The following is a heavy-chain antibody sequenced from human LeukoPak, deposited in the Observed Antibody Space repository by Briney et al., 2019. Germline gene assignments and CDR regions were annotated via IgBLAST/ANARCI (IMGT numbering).Heavy chain of an antibody. CDR3: ARDTLLYGNSPDAFDI. J-gene: IGHJ3*02. CDR2: IGSSGSTL. CDR1: GFTFSSYE. D-gene: IGHD4-23*01. Sequence: GGSLRLSCAASGFTFSSYEMNWVRQAPGKGLEWVSYIGSSGSTLYYADSVKGRFTISRDNAKNSLYLQMNSLRDEDTAVYYCARDTLLYGNSPDAFDIWGQGTMVTVSS. V-gene: IGHV3-48*03.